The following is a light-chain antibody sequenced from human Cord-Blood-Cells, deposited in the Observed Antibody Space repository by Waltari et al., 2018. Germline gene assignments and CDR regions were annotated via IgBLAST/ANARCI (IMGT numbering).Light chain of an antibody. CDR2: DVI. J-gene: IGLJ1*01. CDR3: SSYTSSSTYV. CDR1: SSAAGGYNY. Sequence: QSALTQPDSVSGSPGQSITIPCTGTSSAAGGYNYVSWYQPHPGKSPKRMIYDVINRPSGFSNRFSGSKSGNTASLTISGLQAEDEADYYCSSYTSSSTYVFGTGTKVTVL. V-gene: IGLV2-14*03.